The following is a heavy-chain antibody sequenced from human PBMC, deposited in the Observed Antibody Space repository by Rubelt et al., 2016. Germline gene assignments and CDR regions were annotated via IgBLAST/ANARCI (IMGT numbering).Heavy chain of an antibody. CDR3: ARDRSYYDSSGYYYYHFGLED. V-gene: IGHV3-33*05. CDR1: SRSG. D-gene: IGHD3-22*01. Sequence: SRSGMHWVRQAPGKGLGWVAFVSYDGSTKYYADSVKGRFTISKDNSKNTVYMQMNSLGAEDAAVYYCARDRSYYDSSGYYYYHFGLEDWGQGTTVTVAS. CDR2: VSYDGSTK. J-gene: IGHJ6*02.